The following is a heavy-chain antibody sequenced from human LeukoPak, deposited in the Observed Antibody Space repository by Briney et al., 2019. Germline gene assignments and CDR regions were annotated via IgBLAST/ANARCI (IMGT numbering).Heavy chain of an antibody. J-gene: IGHJ4*02. CDR1: GYNFPIYW. D-gene: IGHD3-10*01. CDR3: ARRNYYGTEKYPKGISHFDY. Sequence: GESLKISCKGSGYNFPIYWIAWVRQMPGKGLEWMGVIHPADSDTTYRPSFQGQVTISVDRSISTAYLQWSSLKASDTATFYCARRNYYGTEKYPKGISHFDYWGQGSLVTVSS. CDR2: IHPADSDT. V-gene: IGHV5-51*01.